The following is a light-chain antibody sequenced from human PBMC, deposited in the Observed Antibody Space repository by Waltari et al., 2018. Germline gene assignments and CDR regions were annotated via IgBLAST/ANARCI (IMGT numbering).Light chain of an antibody. CDR2: GAS. Sequence: EIVLTHSPGTLSLSPGERATLSCRASQSVSSSYLAWYQQKPGQAPRLLIYGASSRATGIPDRFSGSGSGTDFTLTISRLEPEDFAVYYCQQYGSSLITFGPGTKVDIK. V-gene: IGKV3-20*01. CDR3: QQYGSSLIT. CDR1: QSVSSSY. J-gene: IGKJ3*01.